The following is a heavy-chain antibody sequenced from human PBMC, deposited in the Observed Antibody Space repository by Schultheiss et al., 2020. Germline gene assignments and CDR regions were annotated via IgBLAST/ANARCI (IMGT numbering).Heavy chain of an antibody. J-gene: IGHJ4*02. D-gene: IGHD2-15*01. CDR2: ISGGGGST. CDR1: GFTFSSYA. CDR3: VKSRGGRLDY. Sequence: GGSLRLSCAASGFTFSSYAMSWVRQAPGKGLEWVSDISGGGGSTYHADSVKGRFTISRDNSKNTLYLQMNSLRAEDTAVYYCVKSRGGRLDYWGQGTLVTVS. V-gene: IGHV3-23*01.